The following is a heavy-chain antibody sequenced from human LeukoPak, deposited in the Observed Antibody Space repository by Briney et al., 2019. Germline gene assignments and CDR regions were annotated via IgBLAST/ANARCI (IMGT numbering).Heavy chain of an antibody. CDR2: ISGSGGST. Sequence: GGSLRLSCAASGFTFSSYAMSWVRQAPGKGLEWVSAISGSGGSTYYADSVKGRFTISRDNSKNTLYLQITSLRAEAPAVYYCAKDSPAPITIFGVVITPDAFDIWGQGTMVTVSS. V-gene: IGHV3-23*01. D-gene: IGHD3-3*01. CDR3: AKDSPAPITIFGVVITPDAFDI. J-gene: IGHJ3*02. CDR1: GFTFSSYA.